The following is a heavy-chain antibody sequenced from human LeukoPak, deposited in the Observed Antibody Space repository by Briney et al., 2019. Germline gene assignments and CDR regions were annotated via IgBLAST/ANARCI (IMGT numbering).Heavy chain of an antibody. V-gene: IGHV3-7*01. CDR1: GFTFSSHW. J-gene: IGHJ4*02. CDR2: IKQDGSEK. D-gene: IGHD3-10*01. CDR3: ARAGQEWFGELGFDQ. Sequence: GGSLRLSCADSGFTFSSHWMSWVRQAPGRGLEWVANIKQDGSEKNYVESVKGRFTISRDNAKNSLYLQTNSLRAEDTAVYYCARAGQEWFGELGFDQWGQGTLVIVSS.